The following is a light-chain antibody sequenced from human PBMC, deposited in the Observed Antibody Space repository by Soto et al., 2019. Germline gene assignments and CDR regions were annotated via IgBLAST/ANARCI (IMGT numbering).Light chain of an antibody. V-gene: IGKV1-9*01. CDR1: QDISGL. CDR2: GAS. CDR3: QQLNSYPH. Sequence: SQLTQSPSFLSASVGDRVTISGRASQDISGLVAWYQQNPGKAPNLLISGASTLQSGVPSRFSGSGSGTAFTLTISRLQHEDFATYYCQQLNSYPHFGQGTRLEIK. J-gene: IGKJ5*01.